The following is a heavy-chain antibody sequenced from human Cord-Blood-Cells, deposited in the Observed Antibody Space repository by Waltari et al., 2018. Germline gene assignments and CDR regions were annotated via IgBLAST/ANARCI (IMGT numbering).Heavy chain of an antibody. D-gene: IGHD2-21*01. CDR1: GGSFSGYY. CDR2: INHSGST. J-gene: IGHJ5*02. Sequence: QVQLQQWGAGLLKPSETLSLTCAVYGGSFSGYYWSWIRQPPGKGLEWIGEINHSGSTNVNPSLKSRVTIAVDTSKNQFSLKLSSVTAADSAVYYCARGSVVVIATNWFDPWGQGTLVTVSS. V-gene: IGHV4-34*01. CDR3: ARGSVVVIATNWFDP.